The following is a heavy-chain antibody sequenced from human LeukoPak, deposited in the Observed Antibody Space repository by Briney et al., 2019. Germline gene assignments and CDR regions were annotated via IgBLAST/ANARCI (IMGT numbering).Heavy chain of an antibody. D-gene: IGHD5-24*01. CDR1: GFTFSTCG. CDR3: AKVPYARRDGYNYVDY. CDR2: ISGNDDGT. Sequence: GGSLRLSCTASGFTFSTCGMTWVRQAPGKGLEWVSSISGNDDGTYYADSVKGRFTISRDNSKNTLYLQMNSLRAEDTAVYYCAKVPYARRDGYNYVDYWGQGTLVTVSS. V-gene: IGHV3-23*01. J-gene: IGHJ4*02.